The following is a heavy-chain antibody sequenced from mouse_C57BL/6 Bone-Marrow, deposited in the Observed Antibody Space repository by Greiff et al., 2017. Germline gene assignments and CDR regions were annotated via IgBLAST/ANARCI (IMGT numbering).Heavy chain of an antibody. D-gene: IGHD4-1*01. CDR3: ASGATNRDV. J-gene: IGHJ2*01. Sequence: QVQLKQPGAELVMPGASVKLSCKASGYTFTSYWMHWVKQRPGPGLEWIGEIDPSDGYTKYNQKFKGKSTLTVDTSSSTAYMQLSSLTSEDSAVYSCASGATNRDVWGQGTTLTVSS. V-gene: IGHV1-69*01. CDR1: GYTFTSYW. CDR2: IDPSDGYT.